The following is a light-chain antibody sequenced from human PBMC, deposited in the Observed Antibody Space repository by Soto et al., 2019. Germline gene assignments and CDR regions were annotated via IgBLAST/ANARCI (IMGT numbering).Light chain of an antibody. V-gene: IGKV3-20*01. CDR2: SAS. CDR1: QSVSTTH. CDR3: QQYGSSPRT. Sequence: EIVLTQSPGTLSLSPGERATLSCRASQSVSTTHLAWYQQKPGQAPRLLIFSASSRATGIPARFRGSGSGTDFTLTISRLEPEDFAVYYCQQYGSSPRTFGQGTKVDIK. J-gene: IGKJ1*01.